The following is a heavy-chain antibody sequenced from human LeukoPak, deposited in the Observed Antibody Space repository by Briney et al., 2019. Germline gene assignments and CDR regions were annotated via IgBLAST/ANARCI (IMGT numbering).Heavy chain of an antibody. J-gene: IGHJ2*01. CDR3: VREVSTVVPSSYYYFDL. V-gene: IGHV3-66*01. D-gene: IGHD4-23*01. Sequence: AGGSLRLSCAASGFTVSTNYMSWVRQAPGEGLEWVSLIYSDGNTYYADSVTGRLNISRDNSKNTLYLQMNSLRVEDTAVYYCVREVSTVVPSSYYYFDLWGRGALVTVSS. CDR2: IYSDGNT. CDR1: GFTVSTNY.